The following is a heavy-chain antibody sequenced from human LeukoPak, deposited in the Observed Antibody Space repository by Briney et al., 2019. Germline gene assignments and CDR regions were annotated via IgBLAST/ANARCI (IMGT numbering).Heavy chain of an antibody. Sequence: SQTLSLTCTVSGGSISSGSYYWSWIRQPAGKGLEWIGRIYTSGSTNYNPSLKSRVTISVDTSKNQFSLKLSSVTAADTAVYYCARVRFLEWPYGVDPWGQGTLVTVSS. V-gene: IGHV4-61*02. CDR1: GGSISSGSYY. CDR2: IYTSGST. J-gene: IGHJ5*02. CDR3: ARVRFLEWPYGVDP. D-gene: IGHD3-3*01.